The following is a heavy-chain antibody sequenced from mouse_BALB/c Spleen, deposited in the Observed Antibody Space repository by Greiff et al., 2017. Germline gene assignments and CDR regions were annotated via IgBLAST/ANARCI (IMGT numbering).Heavy chain of an antibody. CDR1: GYSFTGYF. Sequence: EVQLQQSGPELVKPGASVKISCKASGYSFTGYFMNWVMQSHGKSLEWIGRINPYNGDTFYNQKFKGKATLTVDKSSSTAHMELRSLASEDSAVYYCARVGSSYALDYWGQGTTLTVSS. D-gene: IGHD1-1*01. CDR2: INPYNGDT. J-gene: IGHJ2*01. V-gene: IGHV1-20*02. CDR3: ARVGSSYALDY.